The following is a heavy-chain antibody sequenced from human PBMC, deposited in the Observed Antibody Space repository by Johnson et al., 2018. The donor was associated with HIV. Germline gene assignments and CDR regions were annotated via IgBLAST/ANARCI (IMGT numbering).Heavy chain of an antibody. Sequence: QVQLVESGGGVVQPGRSLRVSCAASGFSFGSYGMHWVRQAPGKGLAWVAIISYDGSNKYYADSVKGRFTISRDNSKNTLYLQMNSLRAEDTAVYYCARDYREANAFDIWGQGTMVTVSS. V-gene: IGHV3-30*03. CDR2: ISYDGSNK. D-gene: IGHD1-26*01. CDR3: ARDYREANAFDI. J-gene: IGHJ3*02. CDR1: GFSFGSYG.